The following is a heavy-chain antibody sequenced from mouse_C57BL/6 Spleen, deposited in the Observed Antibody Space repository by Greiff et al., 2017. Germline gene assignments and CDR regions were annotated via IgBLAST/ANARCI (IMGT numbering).Heavy chain of an antibody. CDR3: AGGDDGEYEGAMDY. CDR1: GFTFSDYG. Sequence: EVKLEESGGGLVKPGGSLKLSCAASGFTFSDYGMHWVRQAPEKGLEWVAYISSGSSTIYDADTVKGRFTFSRANANNTLFLQRTSLRSEDAAMYYCAGGDDGEYEGAMDYWGQGTSVTVSS. V-gene: IGHV5-17*01. D-gene: IGHD2-13*01. J-gene: IGHJ4*01. CDR2: ISSGSSTI.